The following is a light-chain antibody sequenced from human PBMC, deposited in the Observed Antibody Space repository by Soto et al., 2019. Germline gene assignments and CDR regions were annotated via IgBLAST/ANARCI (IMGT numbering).Light chain of an antibody. Sequence: QSVLTQPASLSGSPGQSITISCTGISSDAGGYRYVSWYQQHPGKAPKLMIYDVSNRPSGVSYRFSGSKSGNTASLTISGLQAEDEAEYSCCSYTSSSPYVFGTGTKLTVL. V-gene: IGLV2-14*03. CDR1: SSDAGGYRY. CDR2: DVS. CDR3: CSYTSSSPYV. J-gene: IGLJ1*01.